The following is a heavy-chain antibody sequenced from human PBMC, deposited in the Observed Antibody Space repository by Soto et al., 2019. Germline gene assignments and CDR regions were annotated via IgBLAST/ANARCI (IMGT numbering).Heavy chain of an antibody. CDR2: FYYSGNT. D-gene: IGHD6-19*01. J-gene: IGHJ6*02. V-gene: IGHV4-4*07. CDR3: ARMYNSGFYRPEGDYFFYGMDV. CDR1: GDSISDYY. Sequence: SETLSLTCTVSGDSISDYYWSWIRQPAGKGLEWIGRFYYSGNTKSNPSLKSRVTMSADTSKNQFSLSRRSVTAADSAIYYCARMYNSGFYRPEGDYFFYGMDVWGQGTTVTVSS.